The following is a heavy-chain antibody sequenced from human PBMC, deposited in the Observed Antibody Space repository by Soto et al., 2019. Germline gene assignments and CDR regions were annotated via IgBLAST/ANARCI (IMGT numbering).Heavy chain of an antibody. D-gene: IGHD3-16*02. V-gene: IGHV4-39*01. J-gene: IGHJ5*02. Sequence: ETLSLTCTVSGGSISSSTYYWGWIRQPPGRGLEWIGSIYYLGGTYYNPSLESRVTISVDTSRTQFYLKVNSVTAADTALYFCARSLSSDFNWFDPWGQGTLVTVSS. CDR1: GGSISSSTYY. CDR3: ARSLSSDFNWFDP. CDR2: IYYLGGT.